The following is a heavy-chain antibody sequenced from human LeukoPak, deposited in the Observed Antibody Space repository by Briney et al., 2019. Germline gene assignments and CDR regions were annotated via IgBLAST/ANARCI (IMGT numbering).Heavy chain of an antibody. CDR3: VRFAVLRFLEWLPVLRGMDV. V-gene: IGHV1-8*01. CDR1: GYTFTSYD. D-gene: IGHD3-3*01. J-gene: IGHJ6*02. CDR2: INPNSGNT. Sequence: ASVKVSCKASGYTFTSYDINWVRQATGQGLEWMGWINPNSGNTGYAQKFQGRVTMTRNTSISTAYMELSSLRSEDTAVYYCVRFAVLRFLEWLPVLRGMDVWGQGTTVTVSS.